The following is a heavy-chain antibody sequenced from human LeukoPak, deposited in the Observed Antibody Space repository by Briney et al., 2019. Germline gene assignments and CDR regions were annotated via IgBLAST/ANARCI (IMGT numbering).Heavy chain of an antibody. CDR2: IYYSGST. J-gene: IGHJ4*02. Sequence: SETLSLTCTVSGGSISSGGYYWSWIRQPPGKGLEWIGYIYYSGSTNYNPSLKSRVTISVDTSKNQFSLKLSSVTAADTAVYYCARDTSSGWYGRSGYFDYWGQGTLVTVSS. CDR3: ARDTSSGWYGRSGYFDY. V-gene: IGHV4-61*08. CDR1: GGSISSGGYY. D-gene: IGHD6-19*01.